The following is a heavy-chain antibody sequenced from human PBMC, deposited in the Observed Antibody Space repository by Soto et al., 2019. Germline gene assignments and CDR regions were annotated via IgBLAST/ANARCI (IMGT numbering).Heavy chain of an antibody. Sequence: QVQLVESGGGVVQPGRSLRLSCAASGFTFSSYGMHWVRQAPGKGLEWVAVISYDGSNKYYADSVKGRFTISRDNSKNTLYLQMNSLRAEDTAVYYCAKGLWVSSSWTAEYFQHWGQGTLVTVSS. D-gene: IGHD6-13*01. CDR1: GFTFSSYG. V-gene: IGHV3-30*18. CDR3: AKGLWVSSSWTAEYFQH. J-gene: IGHJ1*01. CDR2: ISYDGSNK.